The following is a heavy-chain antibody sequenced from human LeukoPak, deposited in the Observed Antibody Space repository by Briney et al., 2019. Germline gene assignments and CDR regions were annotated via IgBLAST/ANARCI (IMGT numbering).Heavy chain of an antibody. CDR1: GFTFSSYA. Sequence: GGSLRLSCAASGFTFSSYAMSWVRQPPGKGLEWVANIKEDGSVKYYVDSVKGRFTISRDNTKNALYLQMNSLRADDTAVYFCARDSTWRLDYWGQGTLITVSS. V-gene: IGHV3-7*03. CDR2: IKEDGSVK. D-gene: IGHD5-12*01. CDR3: ARDSTWRLDY. J-gene: IGHJ4*02.